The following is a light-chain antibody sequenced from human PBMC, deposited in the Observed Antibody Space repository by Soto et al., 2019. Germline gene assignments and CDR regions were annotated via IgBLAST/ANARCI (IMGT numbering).Light chain of an antibody. CDR2: EVS. CDR1: SSDVGGYNY. J-gene: IGLJ1*01. Sequence: SVLTQPASVSGAPGQSITISCTGTSSDVGGYNYVSWYQQHPGKAPKLMIYEVSNRPSGVSNRFSSSKSGNTASLTISGLQAEDEADYYCSSYTSSSTSYVFGTGTKVTVL. V-gene: IGLV2-14*01. CDR3: SSYTSSSTSYV.